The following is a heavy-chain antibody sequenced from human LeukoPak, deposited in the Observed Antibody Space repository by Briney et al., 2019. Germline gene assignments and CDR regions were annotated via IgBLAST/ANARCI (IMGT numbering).Heavy chain of an antibody. CDR1: GFTFSGNS. J-gene: IGHJ4*02. Sequence: GGSLRLSCTVSGFTFSGNSMSWVRQAPGKGLEWFPVIYSGGSTYYADSVKGRFTISRDNSKNTLYLQMNSLRAEDTAVYYCARWTSPYGSGSYVDYWGQGTLVTVSS. V-gene: IGHV3-66*01. CDR3: ARWTSPYGSGSYVDY. D-gene: IGHD3-10*01. CDR2: IYSGGST.